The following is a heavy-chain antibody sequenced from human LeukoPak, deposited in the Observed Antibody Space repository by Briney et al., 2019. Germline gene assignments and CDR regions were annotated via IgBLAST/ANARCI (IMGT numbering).Heavy chain of an antibody. CDR2: ISAYNGNT. Sequence: GASVKVSCKASGYTFTSYGISWVRQAPGQGLEWMGWISAYNGNTNYAQKLQGRVTMTTDTSTSTAYMELRSLRSDDTAVYYCARGTAVAGTPYYYYYYMDVWGKGTTVTVSS. D-gene: IGHD6-19*01. V-gene: IGHV1-18*01. CDR1: GYTFTSYG. J-gene: IGHJ6*03. CDR3: ARGTAVAGTPYYYYYYMDV.